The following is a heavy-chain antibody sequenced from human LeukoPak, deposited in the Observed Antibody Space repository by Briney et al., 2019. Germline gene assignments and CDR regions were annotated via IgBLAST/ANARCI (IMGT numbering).Heavy chain of an antibody. CDR3: ARDPAAPDTAMVILDY. Sequence: GGSLRLSCAASGFTFSNAWMSWVRQAPGKGLEWVAVIWYDGSNKYYADSVKGRFTISRDNSKNTLYLQMNSLRAEDTAVYYCARDPAAPDTAMVILDYWGQGTLVTVSS. V-gene: IGHV3-33*08. D-gene: IGHD5-18*01. CDR2: IWYDGSNK. J-gene: IGHJ4*02. CDR1: GFTFSNAW.